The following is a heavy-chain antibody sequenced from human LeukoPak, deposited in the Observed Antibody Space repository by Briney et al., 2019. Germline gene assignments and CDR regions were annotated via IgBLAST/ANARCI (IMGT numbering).Heavy chain of an antibody. CDR2: IRYDGITK. V-gene: IGHV3-30*02. CDR1: GFTFSNYG. CDR3: AKEGFDP. Sequence: GGSLRLSCAASGFTFSNYGTHWVRQAPGKGLEWLAFIRYDGITKYYADSVKGRFTISRDSSNTVYLQMNSLRVEDTAVYYCAKEGFDPWGQGTLVTVSS. J-gene: IGHJ5*02.